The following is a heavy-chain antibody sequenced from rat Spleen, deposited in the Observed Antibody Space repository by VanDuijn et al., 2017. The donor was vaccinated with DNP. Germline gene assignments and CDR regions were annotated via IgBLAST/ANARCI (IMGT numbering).Heavy chain of an antibody. Sequence: EVQLVESGGGVVQPGRSLKLSCAASGFTFSDYNLAWVRQAPKKGLEWVATIADDGSDTNYRDSVKGRFTISRDNAKSTLYLQMDSLRSEDTATYYCATSYAHVFDYWGQGVMVTVSS. CDR2: IADDGSDT. V-gene: IGHV5-7*01. D-gene: IGHD1-12*01. J-gene: IGHJ2*01. CDR1: GFTFSDYN. CDR3: ATSYAHVFDY.